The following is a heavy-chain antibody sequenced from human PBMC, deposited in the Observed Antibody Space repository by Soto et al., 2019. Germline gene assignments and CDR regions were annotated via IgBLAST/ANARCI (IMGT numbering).Heavy chain of an antibody. V-gene: IGHV4-34*01. CDR3: ARGRAVSEYSGWSFDY. CDR2: INHSGST. J-gene: IGHJ4*02. Sequence: SETLSLTCAVYGGSFSGYCWSWIRQPPGKGLEWIGEINHSGSTNYSPSLKSRVTISVDTSKNQFSLKLSSVTAADTAVYYCARGRAVSEYSGWSFDYWGQGALVTVSS. D-gene: IGHD5-12*01. CDR1: GGSFSGYC.